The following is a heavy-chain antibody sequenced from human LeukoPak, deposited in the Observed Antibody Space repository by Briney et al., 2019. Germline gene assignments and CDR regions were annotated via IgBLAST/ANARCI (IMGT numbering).Heavy chain of an antibody. V-gene: IGHV3-23*01. J-gene: IGHJ3*02. CDR1: GFTFSSYA. CDR3: AKVEFVVVPAAIHDAFDI. D-gene: IGHD2-2*02. Sequence: GGFLRLSCAASGFTFSSYAMSWVRQAPGKGLEWVSAISGSGGSTYYADSVKGRFTISRDNSKNTLYLQMNSLRAEDTAVYYCAKVEFVVVPAAIHDAFDIWGQGTMVTVSS. CDR2: ISGSGGST.